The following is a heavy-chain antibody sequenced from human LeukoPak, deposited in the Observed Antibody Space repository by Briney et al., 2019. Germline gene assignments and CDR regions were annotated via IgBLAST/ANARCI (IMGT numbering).Heavy chain of an antibody. V-gene: IGHV3-21*01. CDR2: ISRSSSYI. Sequence: GVSLRLSCAASGFTFGSYSMNWVRQAPGKGLEWVSSISRSSSYIYYADSVKGRFTISRDNAKNSLYLQMNSLRAEDTAVYYCARDFGEGQAAAGKGGNYWGQGTLVTVSS. D-gene: IGHD6-13*01. J-gene: IGHJ4*02. CDR3: ARDFGEGQAAAGKGGNY. CDR1: GFTFGSYS.